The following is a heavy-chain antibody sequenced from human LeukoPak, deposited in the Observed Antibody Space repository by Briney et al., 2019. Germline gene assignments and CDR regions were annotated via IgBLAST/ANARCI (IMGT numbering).Heavy chain of an antibody. CDR2: ISSSSSYI. J-gene: IGHJ5*02. CDR1: GFTFSSYS. V-gene: IGHV3-21*01. CDR3: ARDFWSGSNWFDP. D-gene: IGHD3-3*01. Sequence: GGSLRLPCAASGFTFSSYSMNWVRQAPGKGLEWVSSISSSSSYIYYADSVRGRFTISRDNAKNSPYLQMNSLRAEDTAVYYCARDFWSGSNWFDPWGQGTLVTVSS.